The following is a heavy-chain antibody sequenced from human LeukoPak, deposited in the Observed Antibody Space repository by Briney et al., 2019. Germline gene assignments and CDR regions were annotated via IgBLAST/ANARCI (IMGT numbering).Heavy chain of an antibody. CDR2: IIPIFGTA. Sequence: SVKVSCKASGGTFSSYAISWVRQAPGQGLESMGGIIPIFGTANYAQKFQGRVTITADKSTSTAYMELSSLRSEDTAVYYCATERYFDWSFEFKYYYYYGMDVWGKGTTVTVSS. J-gene: IGHJ6*04. CDR3: ATERYFDWSFEFKYYYYYGMDV. D-gene: IGHD3-9*01. CDR1: GGTFSSYA. V-gene: IGHV1-69*06.